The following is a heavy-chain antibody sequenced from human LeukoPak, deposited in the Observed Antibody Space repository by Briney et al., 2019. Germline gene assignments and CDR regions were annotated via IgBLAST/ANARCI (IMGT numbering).Heavy chain of an antibody. CDR1: GGSFSGYY. CDR3: ARGRMVRGVITYYYYYYMDV. V-gene: IGHV4-34*01. CDR2: INHSGST. J-gene: IGHJ6*03. D-gene: IGHD3-10*01. Sequence: SETLSLTCTVYGGSFSGYYWSWIRQPPGKGLEWIGEINHSGSTNYNPSLKSRVTISVDTSKNQFSLKLRSVTAADTAVYYCARGRMVRGVITYYYYYYMDVWGKGTTVTVSS.